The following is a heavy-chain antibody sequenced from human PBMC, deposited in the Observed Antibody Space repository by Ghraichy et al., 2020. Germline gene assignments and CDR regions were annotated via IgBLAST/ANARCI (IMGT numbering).Heavy chain of an antibody. CDR2: ISWNSGSI. CDR3: AKDGGIGYDILTGYYSLNYYYGMDV. CDR1: GFTFDDYA. D-gene: IGHD3-9*01. V-gene: IGHV3-9*01. J-gene: IGHJ6*02. Sequence: SLRLSCAASGFTFDDYAMHWVRQAPGKGLEWVSGISWNSGSIGYADSVKGRFTISRDNAKNSLYLQMNSLRAEDTALYYCAKDGGIGYDILTGYYSLNYYYGMDVWGQGTTVTVSS.